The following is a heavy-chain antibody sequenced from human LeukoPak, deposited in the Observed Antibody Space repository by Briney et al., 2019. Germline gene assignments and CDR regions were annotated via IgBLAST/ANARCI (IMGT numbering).Heavy chain of an antibody. CDR2: IYYSGNT. CDR3: ARRRAEGGSNGHYNWFDP. Sequence: PSETLSLTCTVSGASVINYYWSWIRQPPGKALEWIGYIYYSGNTNYNPSLKSRVTMSVDTSKNQFSLKLSSVTAADTAVYYCARRRAEGGSNGHYNWFDPWGQGILVTVSS. J-gene: IGHJ5*02. D-gene: IGHD6-13*01. V-gene: IGHV4-59*08. CDR1: GASVINYY.